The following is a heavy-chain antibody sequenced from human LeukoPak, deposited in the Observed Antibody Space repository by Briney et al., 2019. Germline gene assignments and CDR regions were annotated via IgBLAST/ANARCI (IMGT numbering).Heavy chain of an antibody. J-gene: IGHJ4*02. CDR1: GFIFSSYA. CDR2: ISSNGGST. CDR3: VKSPQYYYDSNGFYSN. D-gene: IGHD3-22*01. V-gene: IGHV3-64D*09. Sequence: GGSLRLSCSASGFIFSSYAMHWVRQAPGKGLEYVSAISSNGGSTYYADSVKGRFTISRDNSKNTLYLQMSSLRAEDTAVYYCVKSPQYYYDSNGFYSNWGQGTLVTVSS.